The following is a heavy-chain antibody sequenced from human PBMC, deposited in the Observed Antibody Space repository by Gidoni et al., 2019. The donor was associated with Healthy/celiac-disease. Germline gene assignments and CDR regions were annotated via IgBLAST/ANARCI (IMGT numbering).Heavy chain of an antibody. J-gene: IGHJ3*02. D-gene: IGHD1-26*01. CDR3: TTDXGSYRXGGAFDI. Sequence: EVQLVESGGGLVKPVGSLRLSCASSGFTFSKAWMSWLRQAPGKGLEWVGRIKSKTDGGTTDYAAPVKGRXTISXDDSKXXLYXXXNXXXTEXXXVYYCTTDXGSYRXGGAFDIWGQGTMVTVSS. V-gene: IGHV3-15*01. CDR1: GFTFSKAW. CDR2: IKSKTDGGTT.